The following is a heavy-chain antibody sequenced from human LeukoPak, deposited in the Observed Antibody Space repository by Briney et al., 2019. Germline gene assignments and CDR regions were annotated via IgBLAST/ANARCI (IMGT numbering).Heavy chain of an antibody. CDR3: ARDSVSYYDFWSGYYSPGDY. J-gene: IGHJ4*02. CDR2: INPSGGST. Sequence: ASVKVSCKASGYTFTSYYMHWVRQAPGQGLEWMGIINPSGGSTSYAQKFQGRVTMTRDTSTSTVYMELSSLRSEDTAVYYCARDSVSYYDFWSGYYSPGDYRGQGTLVTVSS. CDR1: GYTFTSYY. D-gene: IGHD3-3*01. V-gene: IGHV1-46*01.